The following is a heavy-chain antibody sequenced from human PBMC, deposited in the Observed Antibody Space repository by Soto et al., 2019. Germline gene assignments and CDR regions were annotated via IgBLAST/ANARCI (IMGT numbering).Heavy chain of an antibody. V-gene: IGHV2-5*01. CDR2: IYWNDDK. Sequence: QITLKESGPTLVKPTQTLTLTCTFSGFSLSTSGVGVGWIRQPPGKALEWLALIYWNDDKRYSPSLKSRLTITKDTSKNQVVLTMTNMDPVDTATYYCAANRILRFGELFFYWGQGTLVTVSS. J-gene: IGHJ4*02. CDR3: AANRILRFGELFFY. D-gene: IGHD3-10*01. CDR1: GFSLSTSGVG.